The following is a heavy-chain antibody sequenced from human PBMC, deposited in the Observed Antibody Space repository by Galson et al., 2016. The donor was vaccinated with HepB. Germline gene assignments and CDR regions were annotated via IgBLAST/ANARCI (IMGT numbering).Heavy chain of an antibody. CDR1: RFPFSSRS. V-gene: IGHV3-23*01. D-gene: IGHD1-26*01. J-gene: IGHJ4*02. CDR3: ARDAMGRGSGSYSAFDY. Sequence: SLRLSCAASRFPFSSRSMTWVRQAPGKGLEWVSAITGNGDSTYYADSVKGRFTISRDNSKNILFLQMNSLRPEDTSVYYCARDAMGRGSGSYSAFDYWGQGTLVAVSS. CDR2: ITGNGDST.